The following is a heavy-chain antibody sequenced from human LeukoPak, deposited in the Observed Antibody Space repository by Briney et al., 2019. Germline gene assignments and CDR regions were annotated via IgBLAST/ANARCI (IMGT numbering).Heavy chain of an antibody. J-gene: IGHJ6*03. CDR3: ARSRHYFYMDV. V-gene: IGHV3-48*01. CDR1: GFTFSSYS. Sequence: GSLRLSCAASGFTFSSYSMNWVRQAPGKGLEWLSHISSTSSTMYYADSVMGRFTISRDNAKNSLYLQMNSLRAEDTAVYYCARSRHYFYMDVWGKGTTVTVSS. CDR2: ISSTSSTM.